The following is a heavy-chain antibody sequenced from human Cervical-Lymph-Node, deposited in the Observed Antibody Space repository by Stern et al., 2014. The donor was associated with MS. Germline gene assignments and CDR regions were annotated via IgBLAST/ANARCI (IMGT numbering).Heavy chain of an antibody. CDR3: ARHVGGWFGELDY. CDR1: GGSISSNRYY. V-gene: IGHV4-39*01. CDR2: IYYSGRT. J-gene: IGHJ4*02. Sequence: QVQLQESGPGLVKPSGTLSLTCTASGGSISSNRYYWGWVRQPPGKGLEWIGNIYYSGRTYYKPCLNSRVILSGDTAKNHVLLQLSSVTASDTAVYYCARHVGGWFGELDYWGQGTLVTVSS. D-gene: IGHD3-10*01.